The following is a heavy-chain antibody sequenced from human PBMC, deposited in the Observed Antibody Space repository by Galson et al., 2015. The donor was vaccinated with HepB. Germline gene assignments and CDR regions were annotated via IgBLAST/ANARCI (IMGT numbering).Heavy chain of an antibody. Sequence: SLRLSCAASGFTFSSYAMSWVRQAPGKGLEWVSAISGSGGSTYYADSVKGRFTISRDNSKNTLYLQMNSLRAEDTAVYYCAKESGERDFWSGYSFDYWGQGTLVTVSS. CDR3: AKESGERDFWSGYSFDY. CDR1: GFTFSSYA. CDR2: ISGSGGST. J-gene: IGHJ4*02. V-gene: IGHV3-23*01. D-gene: IGHD3-3*01.